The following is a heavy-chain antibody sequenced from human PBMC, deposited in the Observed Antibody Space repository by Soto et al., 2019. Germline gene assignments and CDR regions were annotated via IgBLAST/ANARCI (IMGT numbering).Heavy chain of an antibody. J-gene: IGHJ5*02. D-gene: IGHD1-20*01. V-gene: IGHV4-38-2*02. CDR2: IYHSGST. CDR3: ARDLRYEADGNWFDP. Sequence: KASETLSLTCAVSGYSISSGYYWGWIRQPPGKGLEWIGSIYHSGSTYYNPSLKSRVTISVDTSKNQFSLKLSSVTAADTAVYYCARDLRYEADGNWFDPWGQGTLVTVSS. CDR1: GYSISSGYY.